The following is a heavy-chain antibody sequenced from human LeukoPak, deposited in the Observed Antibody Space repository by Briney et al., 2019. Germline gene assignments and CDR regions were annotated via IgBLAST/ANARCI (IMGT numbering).Heavy chain of an antibody. V-gene: IGHV3-23*01. CDR3: ANRKDILTGLDY. J-gene: IGHJ4*02. CDR2: ISGSGGSI. Sequence: GGTLRLSCAVSGFTFRSYGISWVRQAPGKGLEWVSGISGSGGSIDYADSVKGRFIISRDNSKNTLYLQMNSLRAEDTAVYYCANRKDILTGLDYWGQGTLVTVSS. CDR1: GFTFRSYG. D-gene: IGHD3-9*01.